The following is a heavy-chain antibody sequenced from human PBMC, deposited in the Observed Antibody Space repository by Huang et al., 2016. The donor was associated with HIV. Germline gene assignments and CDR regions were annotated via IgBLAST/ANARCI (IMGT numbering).Heavy chain of an antibody. CDR3: ATGKYGSSFNY. Sequence: QVQLTQSGAEVKKPGASVKVSCKVSGYTLSEFSMNWVRQAPGKGLELMGGLDPEDEEPIYAQKVQGRLTMTEDTSADTAYMELASLRSEDTAVYYCATGKYGSSFNYWGQGTLVTVSS. V-gene: IGHV1-24*01. J-gene: IGHJ4*02. D-gene: IGHD2-2*01. CDR2: LDPEDEEP. CDR1: GYTLSEFS.